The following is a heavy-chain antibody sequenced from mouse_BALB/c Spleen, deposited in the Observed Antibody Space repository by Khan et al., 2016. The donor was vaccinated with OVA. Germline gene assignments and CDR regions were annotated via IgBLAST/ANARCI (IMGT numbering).Heavy chain of an antibody. Sequence: QVQMQKPGPGLVAPSQSLSITCTVTGFSLTSYAIHWIRQPPGKGLEWLGVIWAGGSTNYNSALMSRLSISKDNSKSQVFLKMNSLQTHDTAMYFCDRNREPDYFDYWSEGTTLSESS. CDR1: GFSLTSYA. CDR2: IWAGGST. CDR3: DRNREPDYFDY. J-gene: IGHJ2*01. V-gene: IGHV2-9*02.